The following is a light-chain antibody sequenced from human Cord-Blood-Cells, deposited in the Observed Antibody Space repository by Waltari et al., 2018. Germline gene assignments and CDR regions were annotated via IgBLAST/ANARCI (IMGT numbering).Light chain of an antibody. J-gene: IGKJ4*01. Sequence: DIQMTQPPPSVSASVGDRVTITCRASQGLSSWLALYQQKPGKAPKLLIYAASSLQSGVPSRFSGSGSGTDFTLTISSLQPEDFATYYCQQANSFPPVTFGGGTKVEIK. CDR3: QQANSFPPVT. CDR1: QGLSSW. V-gene: IGKV1-12*01. CDR2: AAS.